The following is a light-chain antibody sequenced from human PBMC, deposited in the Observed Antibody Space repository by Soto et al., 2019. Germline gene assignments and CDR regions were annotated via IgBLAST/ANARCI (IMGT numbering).Light chain of an antibody. V-gene: IGLV2-8*01. J-gene: IGLJ2*01. CDR1: SRDVSAYNY. CDR3: SSYAGSTVV. Sequence: QSALTQPPSASGSPGQSVTVSCTGASRDVSAYNYVSWYQQHLGKAPKLMIYEVSKRPSGVPDRFSGSKSGNTASLTVSGLQAEDEADYFCSSYAGSTVVFGGGTKLTVL. CDR2: EVS.